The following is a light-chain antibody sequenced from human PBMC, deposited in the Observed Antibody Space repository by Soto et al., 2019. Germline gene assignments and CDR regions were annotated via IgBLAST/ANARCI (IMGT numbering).Light chain of an antibody. CDR1: QSVSNNY. V-gene: IGKV3-20*01. CDR2: GAS. CDR3: QQYGSSGT. J-gene: IGKJ1*01. Sequence: ETVFTPYPGTPSLSPGERATLSRRASQSVSNNYLAWYQQKPGQAPRLLIYGASNRATGIPDRFSGSGSGTDFTLTISRLEPEDFAVYYCQQYGSSGTFGQGTKVDNK.